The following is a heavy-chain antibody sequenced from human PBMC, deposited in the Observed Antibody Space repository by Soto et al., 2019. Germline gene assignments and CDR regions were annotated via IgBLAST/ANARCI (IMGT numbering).Heavy chain of an antibody. CDR2: ISSSSSTI. D-gene: IGHD3-3*01. V-gene: IGHV3-48*02. Sequence: GGSLRLSCAASGFTFSSYGMHWVRQAPGKGLEWVSYISSSSSTIYYADSVKGRFTISRDNAKNSLYLQMNSLRDEDTAVYYCARDSCDFWSGYDYYYYYGMDVWGQGTTVTVSS. CDR1: GFTFSSYG. J-gene: IGHJ6*02. CDR3: ARDSCDFWSGYDYYYYYGMDV.